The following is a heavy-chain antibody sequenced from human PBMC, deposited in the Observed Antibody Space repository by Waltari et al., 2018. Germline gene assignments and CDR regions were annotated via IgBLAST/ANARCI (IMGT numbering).Heavy chain of an antibody. D-gene: IGHD4-4*01. J-gene: IGHJ4*02. CDR1: GITLSKYW. V-gene: IGHV3-74*01. CDR3: TRLATELADY. Sequence: EVQLVESGGGLVQTVGSLRLSCAASGITLSKYWMVWVRQGAGKGLMRQQKSKPNGRSKSYGDSVKGRFTISRDNAKNTLDLQMNSLRAEDTALYVCTRLATELADYWGQGALVTVSS. CDR2: SKPNGRSK.